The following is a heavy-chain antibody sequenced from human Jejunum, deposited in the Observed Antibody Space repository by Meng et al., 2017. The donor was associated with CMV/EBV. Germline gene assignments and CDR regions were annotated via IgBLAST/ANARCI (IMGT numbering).Heavy chain of an antibody. V-gene: IGHV3-53*01. CDR2: IYRGDTT. D-gene: IGHD5-24*01. CDR3: ARGWGDGYKEGWWFDP. J-gene: IGHJ5*02. CDR1: GFTVVTNY. Sequence: FGFTVVTNYRSWFGQGPGKGLEWVSVIYRGDTTKYADSVKGRFTISRDNSKNTLFLQMNSLRADDTAVYYCARGWGDGYKEGWWFDPWGQGTLVTVSS.